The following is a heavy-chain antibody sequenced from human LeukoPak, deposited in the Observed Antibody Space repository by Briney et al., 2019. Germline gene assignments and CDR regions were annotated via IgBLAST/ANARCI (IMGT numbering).Heavy chain of an antibody. CDR3: ARDSPMDSSSSSYYYYGMDV. J-gene: IGHJ6*02. CDR2: ISYDGSNK. D-gene: IGHD6-6*01. V-gene: IGHV3-30-3*01. Sequence: GGSLRLSCAASGFTFSSYAMHWVRQAPGKGLEWVAVISYDGSNKYYVDSVKGRFTISRDNSKNTLYLQMNSLRAEDTAVYYCARDSPMDSSSSSYYYYGMDVWGQGTTVTVSS. CDR1: GFTFSSYA.